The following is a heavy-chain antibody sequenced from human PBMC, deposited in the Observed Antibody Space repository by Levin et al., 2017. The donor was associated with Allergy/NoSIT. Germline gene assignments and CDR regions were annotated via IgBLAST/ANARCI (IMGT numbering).Heavy chain of an antibody. D-gene: IGHD5-12*01. CDR3: AREVATIDCYGFDV. Sequence: GESLKISCAASGFTFSNYAMSWVRQAPGKGLEWVSAISGSSRTRNYADSVKGRFIISRDNSKNTLYLQMNSLRAEDTAVYYCAREVATIDCYGFDVWGQGTVVTVSS. V-gene: IGHV3-23*01. CDR2: ISGSSRTR. J-gene: IGHJ3*01. CDR1: GFTFSNYA.